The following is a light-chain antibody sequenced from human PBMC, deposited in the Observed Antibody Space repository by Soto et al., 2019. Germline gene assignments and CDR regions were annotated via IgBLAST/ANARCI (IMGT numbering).Light chain of an antibody. CDR2: GAS. J-gene: IGKJ4*01. CDR3: QQYSNSPPLT. CDR1: RSVGTF. V-gene: IGKV3-20*01. Sequence: EIVLTQSPGTLSLSPGERATLSCRASRSVGTFLAWYQQKPGQAPRLLIYGASSRATVIPGRFSGSGSGTDFTLTISRLEPEDFAVYYCQQYSNSPPLTFGGGTKVDIK.